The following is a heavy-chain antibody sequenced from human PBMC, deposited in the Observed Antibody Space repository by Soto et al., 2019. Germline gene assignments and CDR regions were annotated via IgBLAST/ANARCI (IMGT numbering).Heavy chain of an antibody. V-gene: IGHV4-38-2*02. CDR3: ARVLGAPLYYFDY. D-gene: IGHD1-26*01. CDR1: GYSISIGNY. CDR2: IYQSGST. Sequence: SETLSLTCPVSGYSISIGNYWGWIRQPPGKRLEWIGSIYQSGSTYYNPSLRSRATISVDTSKNQFSLKLSSVTAADTAVYYCARVLGAPLYYFDYWGQGIMVTVYS. J-gene: IGHJ4*02.